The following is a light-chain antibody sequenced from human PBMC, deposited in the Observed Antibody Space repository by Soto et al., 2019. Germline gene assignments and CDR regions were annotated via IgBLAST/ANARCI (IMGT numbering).Light chain of an antibody. CDR1: QGISHF. Sequence: DIQMTQSPSSLSASVGDRVTITCRASQGISHFLAWYQQKPGNVPKLLICAASILQSGVPPRFSGSGSGTDFTLTISSLQPEDVATYYCQKYNTVPRTFGQGTKVEI. V-gene: IGKV1-27*01. CDR2: AAS. J-gene: IGKJ1*01. CDR3: QKYNTVPRT.